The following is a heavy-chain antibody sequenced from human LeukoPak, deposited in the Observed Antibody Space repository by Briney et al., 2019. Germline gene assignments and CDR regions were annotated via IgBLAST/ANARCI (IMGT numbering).Heavy chain of an antibody. CDR2: ISYDGSNK. J-gene: IGHJ5*02. CDR1: GFTFSSYA. D-gene: IGHD6-19*01. CDR3: AGQWLVNEEAFDP. V-gene: IGHV3-30-3*01. Sequence: GRSLRLSCAASGFTFSSYAMHWVRQAPGKGLEWVAVISYDGSNKYYADSVKGRFTIPRDNSKNTLYLQMNSLRADDTAVYYCAGQWLVNEEAFDPWGQGTLVTVSS.